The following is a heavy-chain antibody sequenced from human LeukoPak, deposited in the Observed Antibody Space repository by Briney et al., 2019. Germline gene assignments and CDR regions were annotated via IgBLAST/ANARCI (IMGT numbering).Heavy chain of an antibody. D-gene: IGHD6-19*01. CDR2: IYYTENT. V-gene: IGHV4-39*01. CDR1: GGSTSSTIYY. CDR3: ARQRSGWVFEN. Sequence: SETLSLTCTVSGGSTSSTIYYCAWLRQPPGKGLAWIGSIYYTENTYYNPSLQSRATMSVDTSKNQFSLRLTSVTAANTTVYYCARQRSGWVFENWGQGTLVTVSS. J-gene: IGHJ4*02.